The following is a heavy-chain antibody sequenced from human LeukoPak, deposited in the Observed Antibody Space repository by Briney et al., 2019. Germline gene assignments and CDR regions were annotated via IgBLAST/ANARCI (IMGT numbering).Heavy chain of an antibody. D-gene: IGHD2-2*01. CDR3: AREVVGQAGEFYYYYYMDV. V-gene: IGHV4-59*11. Sequence: SETLSLTCTVSGGSISSHYWSWIRQPRGKGLEWVGYIYYSGSTNYNPSLKSRVTISVDTSKNQFSLKLSSVTAADTAVYYCAREVVGQAGEFYYYYYMDVWGKGTTVTVSS. CDR2: IYYSGST. CDR1: GGSISSHY. J-gene: IGHJ6*03.